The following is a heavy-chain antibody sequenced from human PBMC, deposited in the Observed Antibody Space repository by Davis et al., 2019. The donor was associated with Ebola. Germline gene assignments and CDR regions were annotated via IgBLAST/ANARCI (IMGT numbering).Heavy chain of an antibody. J-gene: IGHJ6*02. D-gene: IGHD3/OR15-3a*01. V-gene: IGHV1-18*01. CDR1: GYTFSSYG. CDR3: AREFLDIVAMDV. Sequence: ASVKVSCKASGYTFSSYGLSWVRQAPGQGLEWMGWISAYTGNTKYAQKFQGRLSMTTDTPTSTGYMELRSLTSDDTAVYYCAREFLDIVAMDVWGQGTTVTVSS. CDR2: ISAYTGNT.